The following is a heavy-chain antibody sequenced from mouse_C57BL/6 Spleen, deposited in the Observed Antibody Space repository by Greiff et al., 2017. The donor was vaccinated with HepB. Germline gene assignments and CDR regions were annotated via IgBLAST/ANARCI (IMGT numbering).Heavy chain of an antibody. CDR2: IYPGSGST. CDR1: GYTFTSYW. Sequence: QVHVKQPGAELVKPGASVKMSCKASGYTFTSYWITWVKQRPGQGLEWIGDIYPGSGSTNYNEKFKSKATLTVDTSSSTAYMQLSSLTSEDSAVYYCARGRYGSSYAMDYWGQGTSVTVSS. D-gene: IGHD1-1*01. V-gene: IGHV1-55*01. CDR3: ARGRYGSSYAMDY. J-gene: IGHJ4*01.